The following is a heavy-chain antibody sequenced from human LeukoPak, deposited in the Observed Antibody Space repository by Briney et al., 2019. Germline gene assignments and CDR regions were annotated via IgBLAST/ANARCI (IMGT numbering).Heavy chain of an antibody. Sequence: GGSLRLSYAASGFTFNSYGIHWVRQAPGKGLEWVAFIWYDGSNKYYADSVKGRFTISRDSSKNTLYLQMNSLRAEDTAVYYCARARTTRGFDYWGQGTLVTVSS. CDR3: ARARTTRGFDY. J-gene: IGHJ4*02. CDR1: GFTFNSYG. CDR2: IWYDGSNK. D-gene: IGHD4-17*01. V-gene: IGHV3-33*01.